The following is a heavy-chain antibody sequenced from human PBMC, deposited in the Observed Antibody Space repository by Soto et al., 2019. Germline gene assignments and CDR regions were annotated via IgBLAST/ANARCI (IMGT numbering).Heavy chain of an antibody. Sequence: SETLSLTCTVSGGSISSGDYYWSWIRQPPGKGLEWIGYIYYSGSTYYNPSLKSRVTISVDTSKNQFSLKLSSVTAADTAVYYCARAEWDLLGVYYFDYWGQGTLVTV. CDR1: GGSISSGDYY. CDR3: ARAEWDLLGVYYFDY. CDR2: IYYSGST. D-gene: IGHD1-26*01. V-gene: IGHV4-30-4*01. J-gene: IGHJ4*02.